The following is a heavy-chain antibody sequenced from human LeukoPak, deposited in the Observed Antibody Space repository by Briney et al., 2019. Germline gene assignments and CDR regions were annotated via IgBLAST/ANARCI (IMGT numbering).Heavy chain of an antibody. J-gene: IGHJ3*02. V-gene: IGHV1-69*10. Sequence: SVTLSCTASGATFTIYAISWVRQAPGQGLEWMGRIILILGIANYAQKFQGRVTITADKSTSTAYMELSSLRSEDTAVYYCARDGEYSGYESPGAFDIWGQGTMVTVSS. CDR1: GATFTIYA. CDR3: ARDGEYSGYESPGAFDI. CDR2: IILILGIA. D-gene: IGHD5-12*01.